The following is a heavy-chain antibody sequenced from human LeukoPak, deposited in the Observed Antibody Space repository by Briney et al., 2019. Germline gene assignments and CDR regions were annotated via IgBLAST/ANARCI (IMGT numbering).Heavy chain of an antibody. Sequence: PGRSLRLSCAASGFTFSSFATHWARQAPAKGRGGVAVISFDGINNYYADSVKGRFTISRDNSKNTLYLQMNSLRPEDTAVYFCAADSGHVVTAYYFDYWGQGTLVTVSS. V-gene: IGHV3-30*04. CDR2: ISFDGINN. CDR3: AADSGHVVTAYYFDY. J-gene: IGHJ4*02. CDR1: GFTFSSFA. D-gene: IGHD2-21*02.